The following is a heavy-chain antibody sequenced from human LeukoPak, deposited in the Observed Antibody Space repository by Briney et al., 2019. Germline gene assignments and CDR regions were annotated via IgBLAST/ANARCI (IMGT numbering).Heavy chain of an antibody. D-gene: IGHD5-18*01. CDR3: AREGGFTAMASYGMDV. CDR1: GFTFSSYS. Sequence: GGSLRLSCAASGFTFSSYSMNWVRQAPGKGLEWVSSISSSSSYIYYADSVKGRLTIARDNAKNSLYLQMNSLRAEDTAVYYCAREGGFTAMASYGMDVWGQGTTVTVSS. CDR2: ISSSSSYI. V-gene: IGHV3-21*01. J-gene: IGHJ6*02.